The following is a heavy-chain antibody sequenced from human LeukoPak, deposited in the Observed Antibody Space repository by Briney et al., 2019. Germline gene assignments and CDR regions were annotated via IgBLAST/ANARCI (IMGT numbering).Heavy chain of an antibody. J-gene: IGHJ6*02. V-gene: IGHV5-10-1*01. Sequence: PGESLRISCKGSGYSFTSYWISWVRQMPGKGLEWMGRIDPSDSYTNYSPSFQGHVTISADKSISTAYLQWSSLKASDTAMYYCARHEASALEWFGELRRLYYYGMDVWGQGTTVTVSS. CDR3: ARHEASALEWFGELRRLYYYGMDV. CDR2: IDPSDSYT. CDR1: GYSFTSYW. D-gene: IGHD3-10*01.